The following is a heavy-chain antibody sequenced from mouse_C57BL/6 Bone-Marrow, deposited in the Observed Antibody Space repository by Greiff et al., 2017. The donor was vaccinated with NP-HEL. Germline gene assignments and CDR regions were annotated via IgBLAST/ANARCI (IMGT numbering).Heavy chain of an antibody. V-gene: IGHV5-12*01. Sequence: EVKVVESGGGLVQPGGSLKLSCAASGFTFSDYYMYWVRQTPEKRLEWVAYISNGGGSTYYPDTVKGRFTISRDNAKNTLYLQMSRLKSEDTAMYYCARGGTWYFDVWGTGTTVTVSS. CDR3: ARGGTWYFDV. CDR2: ISNGGGST. J-gene: IGHJ1*03. CDR1: GFTFSDYY. D-gene: IGHD3-3*01.